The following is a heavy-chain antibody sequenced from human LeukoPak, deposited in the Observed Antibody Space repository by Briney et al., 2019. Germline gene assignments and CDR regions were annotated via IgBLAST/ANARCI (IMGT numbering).Heavy chain of an antibody. CDR1: GGSMKTPSHY. V-gene: IGHV4-39*01. Sequence: SETLSLTCSVSGGSMKTPSHYWDWIRQSPGKGLEWIGCMFYSGRTYFNPSLRRRVTISGDTSTNQISLSLTSVTAADTAVYYCARRNTEVPDTLPLNAFDVWGQGAKVIVSS. D-gene: IGHD1/OR15-1a*01. J-gene: IGHJ3*01. CDR3: ARRNTEVPDTLPLNAFDV. CDR2: MFYSGRT.